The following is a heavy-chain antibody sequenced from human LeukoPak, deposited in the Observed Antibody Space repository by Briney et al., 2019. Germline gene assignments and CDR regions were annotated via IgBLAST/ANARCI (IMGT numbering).Heavy chain of an antibody. CDR3: ARLENWAFDF. J-gene: IGHJ4*02. Sequence: QPLSLTCAISGDSVSSNSAAWNWIRQSPSRGLEWLGRSYYRSKWSTDYAVSVKSRITVNPDTSKNQFSLQLNSVTPEDTAVYYCARLENWAFDFWGQGTLITVSS. V-gene: IGHV6-1*01. CDR2: SYYRSKWST. D-gene: IGHD7-27*01. CDR1: GDSVSSNSAA.